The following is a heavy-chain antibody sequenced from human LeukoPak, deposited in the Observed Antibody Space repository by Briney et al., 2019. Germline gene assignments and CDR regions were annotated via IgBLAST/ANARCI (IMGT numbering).Heavy chain of an antibody. CDR2: ISAYNGNT. CDR1: GYTFTSYG. CDR3: ARGIGGNSPFQYYYYGMDV. Sequence: ASVKVSCKASGYTFTSYGISWVRQAPGQGLEWMGWISAYNGNTNYAQKLQGRVTMTTDTSTSTAYMELSSLRSEDTAVYYCARGIGGNSPFQYYYYGMDVWGQGTTVTVSS. V-gene: IGHV1-18*01. D-gene: IGHD4-23*01. J-gene: IGHJ6*02.